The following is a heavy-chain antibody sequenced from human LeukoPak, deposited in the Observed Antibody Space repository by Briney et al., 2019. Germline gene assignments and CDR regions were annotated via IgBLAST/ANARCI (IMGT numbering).Heavy chain of an antibody. CDR3: AKDYGDYGDYFDY. Sequence: PGRSLRLSCAASGFTFSNYGMHWVRQAPGKGLEWVAVIWYDGSNKYYADSVKGRFTISRDNSKNTLYLQMNSLRAEDTAVYYCAKDYGDYGDYFDYWGQGTLVTVSS. D-gene: IGHD4-17*01. V-gene: IGHV3-33*06. CDR2: IWYDGSNK. J-gene: IGHJ4*02. CDR1: GFTFSNYG.